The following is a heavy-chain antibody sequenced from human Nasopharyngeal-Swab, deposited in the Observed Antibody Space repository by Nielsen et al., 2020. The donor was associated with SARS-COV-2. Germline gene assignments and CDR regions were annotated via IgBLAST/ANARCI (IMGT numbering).Heavy chain of an antibody. CDR3: TRRLEDIVVVPAAGYYGMDV. CDR1: GFTFSGSA. V-gene: IGHV3-73*01. J-gene: IGHJ6*02. D-gene: IGHD2-2*01. Sequence: GGSLRLSCAASGFTFSGSAMHWVRKASGKGLEWVGRIRSKANSYATAYAAPVKGRFTISRDDSKNTAYLQMNSLKTEDTAVYYCTRRLEDIVVVPAAGYYGMDVWGQGTTVTVSS. CDR2: IRSKANSYAT.